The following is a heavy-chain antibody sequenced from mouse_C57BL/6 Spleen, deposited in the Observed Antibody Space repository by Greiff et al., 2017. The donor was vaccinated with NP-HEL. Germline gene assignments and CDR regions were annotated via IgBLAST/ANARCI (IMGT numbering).Heavy chain of an antibody. CDR3: ARREYGSSPWFAY. D-gene: IGHD1-1*01. CDR1: GYTFTDYN. CDR2: INPNNGGT. J-gene: IGHJ3*01. Sequence: EVQLQQSGPELVKPGASVKIPCKASGYTFTDYNMDWVKQSHGKSLEWIGDINPNNGGTIYNQKFKGKATLTVDQSSSTAYMELRSLTSEDTAVYYCARREYGSSPWFAYWGQGTLVTVSA. V-gene: IGHV1-18*01.